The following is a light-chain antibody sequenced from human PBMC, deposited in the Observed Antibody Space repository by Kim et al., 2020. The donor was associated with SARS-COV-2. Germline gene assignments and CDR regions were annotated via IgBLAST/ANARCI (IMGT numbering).Light chain of an antibody. CDR2: AAS. CDR1: QIISSY. CDR3: QQSYSTPPT. V-gene: IGKV1-39*01. Sequence: DIQMTQSPSSLSASVGDRVTITCRASQIISSYLNWYQQKPGKAPKLLIYAASSLQSGVPSRFSGSGSGTDFTLTISSLQPEDFATYYCQQSYSTPPTFGQGTKLEI. J-gene: IGKJ2*01.